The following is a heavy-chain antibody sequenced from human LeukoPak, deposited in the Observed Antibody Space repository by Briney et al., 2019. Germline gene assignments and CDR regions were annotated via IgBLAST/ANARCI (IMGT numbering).Heavy chain of an antibody. J-gene: IGHJ4*02. CDR3: VKGFVHPTYYFEY. Sequence: AGGSLRLSCAASGFTFSGYAMMWVRQAPGKRLEWVSSITGSGDGTYYADSVRGRFTISRDNSKNTLYLQVSSLRAEDTAVYFCVKGFVHPTYYFEYWGEGTLVTVSS. CDR1: GFTFSGYA. CDR2: ITGSGDGT. D-gene: IGHD3-10*01. V-gene: IGHV3-23*01.